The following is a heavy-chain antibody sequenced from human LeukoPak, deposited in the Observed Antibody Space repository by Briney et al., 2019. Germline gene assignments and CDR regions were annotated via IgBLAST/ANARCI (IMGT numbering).Heavy chain of an antibody. CDR3: ASLTPTKGY. J-gene: IGHJ4*02. Sequence: SVKVSCKASGGPLSSYPFNWVRQAPGQGLEWMGRIITVVDLINYAQRFQGRVTMTADKSTNTAYMELSSLKSDDTAVYYCASLTPTKGYWGQGTLVTVSS. CDR1: GGPLSSYP. D-gene: IGHD4-23*01. CDR2: IITVVDLI. V-gene: IGHV1-69*02.